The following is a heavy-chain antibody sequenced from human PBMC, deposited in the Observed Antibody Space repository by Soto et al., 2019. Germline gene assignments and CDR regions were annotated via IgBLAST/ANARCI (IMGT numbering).Heavy chain of an antibody. CDR3: ARHVFSKGAFDI. D-gene: IGHD2-2*01. CDR1: GGSISSSSYY. V-gene: IGHV4-39*01. J-gene: IGHJ3*02. CDR2: IYYKGRT. Sequence: QLQLQESGPGLVKPSETLSLTCSVSGGSISSSSYYWGWIRQPPGKGLEWIASIYYKGRTYYNPSLKSRFTISVDTSKNQFSLKLSSVTAADTAVYYCARHVFSKGAFDIWGQGTMVTVSS.